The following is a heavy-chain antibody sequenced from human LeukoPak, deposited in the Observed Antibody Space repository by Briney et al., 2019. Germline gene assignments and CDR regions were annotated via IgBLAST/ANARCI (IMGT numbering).Heavy chain of an antibody. CDR1: GGSFSGYY. J-gene: IGHJ4*02. D-gene: IGHD2-15*01. CDR3: ARAPGAALD. V-gene: IGHV4-34*01. CDR2: INHRGST. Sequence: SETLSLTCAVYGGSFSGYYWSWIRQPPGKGLEWIGEINHRGSTNYNPSPKSRVTVSLNTSKNQFSLKLSSVTAADTAVYYCARAPGAALDWGQGTLVTVSS.